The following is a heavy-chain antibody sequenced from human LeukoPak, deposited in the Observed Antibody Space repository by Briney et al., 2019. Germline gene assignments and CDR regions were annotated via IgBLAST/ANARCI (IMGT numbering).Heavy chain of an antibody. Sequence: SETLSLTCAVSGGSISSGGYSWSWIRQPPGRGLEWIGYIYHSGSTYYNPSLKSRVTISVDRSKNQFSLKLSSVTAADTAVYYCARGGFYFDYWGQGTLVTVSS. J-gene: IGHJ4*02. CDR2: IYHSGST. CDR3: ARGGFYFDY. CDR1: GGSISSGGYS. V-gene: IGHV4-30-2*01.